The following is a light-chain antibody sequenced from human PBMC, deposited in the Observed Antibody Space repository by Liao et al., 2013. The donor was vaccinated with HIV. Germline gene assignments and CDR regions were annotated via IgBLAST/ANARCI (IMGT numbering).Light chain of an antibody. CDR2: FDS. Sequence: SYELTQPPSVSVAPGKTARITCEGNDIGSKSVHWYQQRPGQAPVVAIYFDSDRPSGIPERFSGSNSGNTATLTISRVEAGDEADYYCQAWDSNTVVFGGGTKLTVL. CDR1: DIGSKS. J-gene: IGLJ2*01. V-gene: IGLV3-21*01. CDR3: QAWDSNTVV.